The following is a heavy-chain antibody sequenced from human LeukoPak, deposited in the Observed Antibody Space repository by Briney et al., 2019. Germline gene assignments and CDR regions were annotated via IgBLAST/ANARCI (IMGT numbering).Heavy chain of an antibody. J-gene: IGHJ4*02. D-gene: IGHD6-13*01. V-gene: IGHV4-31*03. CDR1: GGSISSGGYY. CDR2: VYYSGST. Sequence: PSETLSLTCTVSGGSISSGGYYWSWIRQHPGKGLEWIGYVYYSGSTYYNPSLKSRVTISVDTSTNQFSLRLSSVTAADTAIYYCARRKAATGIFDSWGQGILVTVSS. CDR3: ARRKAATGIFDS.